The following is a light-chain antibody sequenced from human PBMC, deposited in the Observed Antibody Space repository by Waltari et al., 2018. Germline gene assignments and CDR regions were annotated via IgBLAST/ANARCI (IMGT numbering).Light chain of an antibody. Sequence: QSVLTQPPSVSGAPGQRVTISCTGSSSHVGAGFDLPWYQQLPGTAPKLLIYDNINRPSGVPDRFSGSKSGTSASLAIAGLQAEDEAYYYCQSYDVSLSAWVFGGGTKVTVL. V-gene: IGLV1-40*01. CDR1: SSHVGAGFD. J-gene: IGLJ3*02. CDR2: DNI. CDR3: QSYDVSLSAWV.